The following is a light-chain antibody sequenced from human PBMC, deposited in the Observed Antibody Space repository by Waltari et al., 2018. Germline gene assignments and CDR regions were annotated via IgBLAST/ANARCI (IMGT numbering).Light chain of an antibody. CDR2: DVS. CDR3: SSYTTSATWV. Sequence: QSALTQPASVSGSPGQSITISCTGTNSDVGAYQYVSWYQQNPGKAPKLIIFDVSRRPSGVSYRFSGSKSCSTASLTISGLQAGDDADYYCSSYTTSATWVFGGGTRVAVL. J-gene: IGLJ3*02. V-gene: IGLV2-14*03. CDR1: NSDVGAYQY.